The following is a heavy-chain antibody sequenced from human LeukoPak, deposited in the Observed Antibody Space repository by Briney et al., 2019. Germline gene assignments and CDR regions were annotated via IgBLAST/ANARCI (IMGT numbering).Heavy chain of an antibody. J-gene: IGHJ4*02. D-gene: IGHD3-22*01. CDR2: ISYDGRNK. Sequence: GGSLRLSCAASGFTFSSYGMHWVRQTPGKGLEWVAVISYDGRNKFYADSVKGRFTISRDNSKNTLYLQVNSLRAEDTAVYFCAKVWWAYDSSGAHFDYWGQGTLVTVSS. CDR3: AKVWWAYDSSGAHFDY. V-gene: IGHV3-30*18. CDR1: GFTFSSYG.